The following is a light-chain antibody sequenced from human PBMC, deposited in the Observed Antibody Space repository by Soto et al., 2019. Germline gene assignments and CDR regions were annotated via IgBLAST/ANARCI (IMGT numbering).Light chain of an antibody. CDR1: QSISSW. CDR2: KAS. J-gene: IGKJ1*01. CDR3: QHYNNYWT. V-gene: IGKV1-5*03. Sequence: DIQMTQSPSTLSASVGDRVTITCRASQSISSWLAWYQQKPGKAPKLLIYKASTLQSGVPSRFSGSGSGTEFTRTSSSLQPDDFATYYCQHYNNYWTFGQGTKVETK.